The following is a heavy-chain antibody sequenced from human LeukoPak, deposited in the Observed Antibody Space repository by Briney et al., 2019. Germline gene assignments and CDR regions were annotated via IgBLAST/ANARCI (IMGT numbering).Heavy chain of an antibody. V-gene: IGHV1-18*01. CDR3: ARAWGEDIAARPYYFDY. J-gene: IGHJ4*02. CDR2: ISAYNGNT. D-gene: IGHD6-6*01. CDR1: GYTFSNYA. Sequence: ASVKVSCKASGYTFSNYAISWVRQAPGQGLEWMVWISAYNGNTNYAPKLQGRVTMTTDTSTSAAYMELRSLRSDDTGVYYCARAWGEDIAARPYYFDYWGQGSLVTVSS.